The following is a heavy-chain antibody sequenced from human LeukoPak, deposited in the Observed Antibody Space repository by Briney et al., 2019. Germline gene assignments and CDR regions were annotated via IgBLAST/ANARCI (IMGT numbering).Heavy chain of an antibody. CDR3: AVVGTDTYFFQF. D-gene: IGHD3-10*01. CDR2: IFYSGST. V-gene: IGHV4-39*01. Sequence: SETLSLTCTVSSGSISTSNYHWGWVRQPPGKALEWTGNIFYSGSTYYSPSLKSRVTISVDTSKNQFSLRLSSVTAADTAVYYCAVVGTDTYFFQFWGQGTLVTVSS. CDR1: SGSISTSNYH. J-gene: IGHJ4*02.